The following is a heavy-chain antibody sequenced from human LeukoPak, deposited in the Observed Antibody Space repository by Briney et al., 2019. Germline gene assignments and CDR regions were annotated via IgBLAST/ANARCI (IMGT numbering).Heavy chain of an antibody. CDR1: GFTFSSYA. CDR2: ISDSVDST. V-gene: IGHV3-23*01. CDR3: AKDLARVGARQSDY. D-gene: IGHD6-6*01. J-gene: IGHJ4*02. Sequence: GGSLRLSCAAPGFTFSSYAMSWVRQAPGKGLEWVSGISDSVDSTHYADSVKGRFTISRDNSKNTLYLQMNSLRAEDTALYYCAKDLARVGARQSDYWGQGTLVTVSS.